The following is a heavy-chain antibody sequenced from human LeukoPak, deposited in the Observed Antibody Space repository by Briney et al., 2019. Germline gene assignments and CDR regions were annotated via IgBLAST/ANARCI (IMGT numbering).Heavy chain of an antibody. CDR3: ARLQGSGGSCFNY. V-gene: IGHV5-51*01. J-gene: IGHJ4*02. CDR1: GYSFTSYW. Sequence: GESRNISCQGSGYSFTSYWIGWVRRLPGKGLEWMGIIYPGDSDTRYSPSFQGQVTISADKSISTAYLQWSSLKASDTAMYYCARLQGSGGSCFNYWGQGTLVTVSS. D-gene: IGHD2-15*01. CDR2: IYPGDSDT.